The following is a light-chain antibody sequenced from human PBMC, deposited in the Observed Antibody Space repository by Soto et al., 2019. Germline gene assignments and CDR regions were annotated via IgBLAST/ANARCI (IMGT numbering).Light chain of an antibody. Sequence: QSVLTQPPSASTTPGQRVTISCSGSSSNIGAGYDVHWYQQLPGTAPKLLISANNIRPSGVPDRFSGSKSGTSASLAITGLQAEDEADYYCQSYDSSLSGSGVFGGGTQLTVL. CDR2: ANN. CDR3: QSYDSSLSGSGV. V-gene: IGLV1-40*01. CDR1: SSNIGAGYD. J-gene: IGLJ3*02.